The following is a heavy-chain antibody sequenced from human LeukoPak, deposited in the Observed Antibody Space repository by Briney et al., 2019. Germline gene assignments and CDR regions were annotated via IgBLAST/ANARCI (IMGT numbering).Heavy chain of an antibody. D-gene: IGHD5-24*01. CDR1: GFTFSSYW. J-gene: IGHJ4*02. CDR2: INSDGGST. Sequence: GGSLRLSCTASGFTFSSYWMHWVRQAPGKGLVWVSRINSDGGSTSYADSVKGRFTISRDDAKNTLYLQMNSLRAEDTAVYYCARRIQGMAPYYFDYWGQGTLVTVSS. CDR3: ARRIQGMAPYYFDY. V-gene: IGHV3-74*01.